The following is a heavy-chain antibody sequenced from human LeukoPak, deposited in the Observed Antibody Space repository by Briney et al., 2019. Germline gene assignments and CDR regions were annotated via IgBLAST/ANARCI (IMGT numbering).Heavy chain of an antibody. D-gene: IGHD3-16*01. CDR2: IIPIFGTA. J-gene: IGHJ2*01. CDR3: ARDGGGRDWYFDL. CDR1: GGTFSSYA. V-gene: IGHV1-69*05. Sequence: SVKVSCKASGGTFSSYAISWVRQAPGQGLEWMGGIIPIFGTANYAQKFQGRVTITRDTSASTAYMELSSLRSEDMAVYYCARDGGGRDWYFDLWGRGTLVTVSP.